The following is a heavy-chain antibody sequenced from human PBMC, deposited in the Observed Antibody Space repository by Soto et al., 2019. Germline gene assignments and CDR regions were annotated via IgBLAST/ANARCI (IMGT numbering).Heavy chain of an antibody. V-gene: IGHV4-4*07. D-gene: IGHD3-9*01. Sequence: PSETLSLTCTVSSESITGLYWTWIRPPAGKGLEWIGRIYSSGETNYNPSLTGRVIMSLDTSKNQFSLNLTSVTAADTAVYYCARASQCKSYFDCFAWLDYWGQGTLVTV. CDR3: ARASQCKSYFDCFAWLDY. CDR1: SESITGLY. J-gene: IGHJ4*02. CDR2: IYSSGET.